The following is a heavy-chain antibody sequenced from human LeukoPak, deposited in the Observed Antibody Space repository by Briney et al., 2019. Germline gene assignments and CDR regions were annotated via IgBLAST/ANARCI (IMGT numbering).Heavy chain of an antibody. Sequence: SETLSLTCAVYGGSFSGYYWSWIRQPPGKGLEWIGEINHSGSTNYNPSFKSRVTISVDTSKNQFSLKLGSVTAADTAVYYCARSVRYFDLWGRGTLVTVSS. CDR1: GGSFSGYY. D-gene: IGHD5/OR15-5a*01. CDR2: INHSGST. J-gene: IGHJ2*01. CDR3: ARSVRYFDL. V-gene: IGHV4-34*01.